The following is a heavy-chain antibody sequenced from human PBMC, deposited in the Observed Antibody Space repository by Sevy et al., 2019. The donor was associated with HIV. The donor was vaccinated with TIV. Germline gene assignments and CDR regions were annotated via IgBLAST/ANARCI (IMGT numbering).Heavy chain of an antibody. V-gene: IGHV3-30*04. CDR1: GFTLSSYA. CDR2: ISYDGSNI. Sequence: GGSLRLSCKASGFTLSSYAMHWVRQAPGKGLEWVAVISYDGSNIYYGDSVKGRFTISRDNTKNTLYLQMNSLRMEDTAVYYCAKTLLPAADLFDYWGQGTLVTVSS. D-gene: IGHD6-13*01. CDR3: AKTLLPAADLFDY. J-gene: IGHJ4*02.